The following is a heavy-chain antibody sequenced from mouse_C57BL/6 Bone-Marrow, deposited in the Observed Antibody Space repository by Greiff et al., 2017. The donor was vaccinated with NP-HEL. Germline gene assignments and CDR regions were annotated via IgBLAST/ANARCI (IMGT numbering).Heavy chain of an antibody. CDR1: GYTFTDYY. V-gene: IGHV1-26*01. CDR3: AYYIKDFDY. J-gene: IGHJ2*01. CDR2: INPNNGGT. D-gene: IGHD1-1*01. Sequence: EVQLQQSGPELVKPGASVKISCKASGYTFTDYYMNWVKQSHGKSLEWIGDINPNNGGTSYNQKFKGKATLTVDKSSSTAYMELRSLTSEDSAVSYCAYYIKDFDYWGQGTTLTVSS.